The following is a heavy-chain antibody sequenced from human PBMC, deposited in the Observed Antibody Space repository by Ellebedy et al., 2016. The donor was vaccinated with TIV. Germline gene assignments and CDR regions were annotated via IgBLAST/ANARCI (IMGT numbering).Heavy chain of an antibody. CDR3: AREVYVAGSHHYGLDV. CDR1: GYSISSGYY. V-gene: IGHV4-38-2*02. J-gene: IGHJ6*02. CDR2: IYHSGST. D-gene: IGHD2-8*01. Sequence: GSLRLSCTVSGYSISSGYYWGWIRQPPGKGLEWIGSIYHSGSTYYNPSLKSRVTISVDTSKNQFSVRLSSVTAADTALYYCAREVYVAGSHHYGLDVWGQGTTVTVSS.